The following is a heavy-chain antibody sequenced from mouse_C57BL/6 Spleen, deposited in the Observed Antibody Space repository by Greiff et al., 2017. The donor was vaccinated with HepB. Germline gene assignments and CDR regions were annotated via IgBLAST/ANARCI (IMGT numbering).Heavy chain of an antibody. CDR1: GFTFSDYG. CDR2: ISSGSSTI. J-gene: IGHJ4*01. Sequence: EVQRVESGGGLVKPGGSLKLSCAASGFTFSDYGMHWVRQAPEKGLEWVAYISSGSSTIYYADTVKGRFTISRDNAKNTLFLQMTSLMSEDTAMYYCAITYGNYYYAMDYWGQGTSVTVSS. D-gene: IGHD2-1*01. V-gene: IGHV5-17*01. CDR3: AITYGNYYYAMDY.